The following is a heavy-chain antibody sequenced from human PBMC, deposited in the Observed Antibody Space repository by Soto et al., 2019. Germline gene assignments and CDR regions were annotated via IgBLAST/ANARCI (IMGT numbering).Heavy chain of an antibody. CDR3: PKPRVGNGYLFDS. Sequence: QVQLVQSGAEVKKPGSSVKVSCKASGGTFRRYAISWVREAPGQGLEWMGGIIPIFGIANYAQKFQGRVRVTANESTNTGYRGLSSLRSEDPAIYYLPKPRVGNGYLFDSGGQGTLVPSPQ. D-gene: IGHD5-18*01. V-gene: IGHV1-69*12. J-gene: IGHJ4*02. CDR1: GGTFRRYA. CDR2: IIPIFGIA.